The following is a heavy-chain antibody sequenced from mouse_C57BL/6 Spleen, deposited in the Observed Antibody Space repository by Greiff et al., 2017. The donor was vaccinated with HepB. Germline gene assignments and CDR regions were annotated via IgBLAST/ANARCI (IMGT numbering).Heavy chain of an antibody. V-gene: IGHV5-4*01. J-gene: IGHJ1*03. Sequence: EVMLVESGGGLVKPGGSLKLSCAASGFTFSNYAMSWVRQTPEKRLEWVATISDGGSYTYYPDNVKGRFTISRDNAKNNLYLQMSHLKSEDTAMYYCAREGNYGSSYWYFDVWGTGTTVTVSS. CDR2: ISDGGSYT. D-gene: IGHD1-1*01. CDR1: GFTFSNYA. CDR3: AREGNYGSSYWYFDV.